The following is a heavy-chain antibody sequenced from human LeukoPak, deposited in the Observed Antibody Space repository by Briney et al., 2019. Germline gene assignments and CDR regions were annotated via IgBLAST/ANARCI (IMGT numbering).Heavy chain of an antibody. CDR3: ARRRYSWFDP. CDR1: GGSISSYY. V-gene: IGHV4-59*08. Sequence: PSETLSLTCTVSGGSISSYYWSWIRQPPGKGLEWIGYIYYSGSTNYNPSLKSRVTISVDTSKNQFSLKLSSVTAADTAVYYCARRRYSWFDPWGQGTLVTVSS. CDR2: IYYSGST. J-gene: IGHJ5*02.